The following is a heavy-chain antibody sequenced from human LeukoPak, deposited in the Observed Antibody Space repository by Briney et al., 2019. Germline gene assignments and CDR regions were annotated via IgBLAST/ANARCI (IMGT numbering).Heavy chain of an antibody. D-gene: IGHD1-1*01. Sequence: ASVKVSCKASGYTFTSYDINWVRQATGQGLEWMGWMNPNSGNTGYAQKFQGRVTITRNTSISTAYMELSSLRSEDTAVYYCARGLNLGILLSPTDAFDIWGQGTMVTVSS. V-gene: IGHV1-8*03. J-gene: IGHJ3*02. CDR2: MNPNSGNT. CDR3: ARGLNLGILLSPTDAFDI. CDR1: GYTFTSYD.